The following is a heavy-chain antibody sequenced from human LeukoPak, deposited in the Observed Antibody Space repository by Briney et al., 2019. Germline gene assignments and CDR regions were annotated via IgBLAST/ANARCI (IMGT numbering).Heavy chain of an antibody. D-gene: IGHD5/OR15-5a*01. CDR2: IYYSGST. CDR1: GGSISSSSYY. J-gene: IGHJ4*02. CDR3: ARGNGWYNVYGY. V-gene: IGHV4-39*01. Sequence: SETLSLTCTVSGGSISSSSYYWGWIRQPPGKGLEWIGSIYYSGSTYYNPSLKSRVTISVDTSKNQFSLKLSSVTAADTAVYYCARGNGWYNVYGYWGQGTLVTVSS.